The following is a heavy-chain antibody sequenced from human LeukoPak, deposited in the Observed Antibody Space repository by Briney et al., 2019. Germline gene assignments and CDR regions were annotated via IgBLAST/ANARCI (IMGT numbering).Heavy chain of an antibody. CDR3: ARARTYYDILTGYPWKVEAFDI. CDR2: IYTSGST. J-gene: IGHJ3*02. CDR1: GGSISSGFYY. V-gene: IGHV4-61*02. Sequence: PSETLSLTCTVSGGSISSGFYYWSWIRQPAGKGLEWIGRIYTSGSTNYNPSLKSRVTISVDASKNQFSLNLYSVTAADTAVYYCARARTYYDILTGYPWKVEAFDIGGQGTMVTVSS. D-gene: IGHD3-9*01.